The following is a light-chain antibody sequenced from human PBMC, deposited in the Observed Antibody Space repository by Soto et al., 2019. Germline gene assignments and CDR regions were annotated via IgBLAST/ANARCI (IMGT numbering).Light chain of an antibody. CDR1: QTICRW. V-gene: IGKV1-5*03. CDR2: KAS. Sequence: DIQMTQSPSTLSGSVGDRVTTTCRASQTICRWLAWYQQKPGKAPKLLIYKASTLKSGVPSRFSGSGSGTEFTLTISSLHSDDFATYYCQQYDYSRTFGQGTKV. J-gene: IGKJ1*01. CDR3: QQYDYSRT.